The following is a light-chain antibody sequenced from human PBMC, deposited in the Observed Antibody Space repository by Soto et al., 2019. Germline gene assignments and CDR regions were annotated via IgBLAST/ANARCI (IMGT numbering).Light chain of an antibody. CDR2: RND. CDR3: AAWDDSLSGVV. J-gene: IGLJ2*01. CDR1: SSNIGSNY. Sequence: QAVVTQPPSASETPGQRVTISCSGSSSNIGSNYVYWYQQFPGTAPKLLIYRNDQRPSGVPDRFSGSKSGTSASLAISGLRSEDEADYYCAAWDDSLSGVVFGGGTKVTVL. V-gene: IGLV1-47*01.